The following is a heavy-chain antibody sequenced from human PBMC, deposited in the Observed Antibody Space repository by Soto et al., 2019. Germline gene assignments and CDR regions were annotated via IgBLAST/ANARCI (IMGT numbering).Heavy chain of an antibody. CDR3: ARVASTKRGNIVVVPAANTADAFDI. CDR1: GGSFSGYY. Sequence: QVQLQQWGAGLLKPSETLSLTCAVYGGSFSGYYWSWIRQPPGKGLEWIGEINHSGSTNYNPSLKSPVTISVATSKNQFSLKLSSVTAADTAVYYCARVASTKRGNIVVVPAANTADAFDIWGQGTMVTVSS. J-gene: IGHJ3*02. D-gene: IGHD2-2*01. V-gene: IGHV4-34*01. CDR2: INHSGST.